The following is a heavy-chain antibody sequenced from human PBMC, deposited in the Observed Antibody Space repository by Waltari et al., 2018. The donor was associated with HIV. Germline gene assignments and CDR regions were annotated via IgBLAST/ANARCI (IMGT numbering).Heavy chain of an antibody. J-gene: IGHJ4*02. D-gene: IGHD3-3*01. V-gene: IGHV3-74*03. CDR1: GFPLSSYW. Sequence: EVKLVESGGRLVQPRGSLRLPCVASGFPLSSYWMHWVRQAPGNGLVWISRVSSDGNSTVYADSVKGRFTISRDNAKNTLFLQMNSLRVEDTAVYFCARSLYYDFWSAYPPDYWGQGTRVTVSS. CDR2: VSSDGNST. CDR3: ARSLYYDFWSAYPPDY.